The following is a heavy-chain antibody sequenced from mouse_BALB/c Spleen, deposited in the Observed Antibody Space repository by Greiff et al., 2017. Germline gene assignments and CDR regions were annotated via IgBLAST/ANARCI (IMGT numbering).Heavy chain of an antibody. Sequence: EVQLVESGPGLVKPSQSLSLTCSVTGYSITSGYYWNWIRQFPGNKLEWMGYISYDGSNNYNPSLKNRISITRDTSKNQFFLKLNSVTTEDTATYYCAREHAMDYWGQGTSVTVSS. CDR2: ISYDGSN. CDR3: AREHAMDY. V-gene: IGHV3-6*02. CDR1: GYSITSGYY. J-gene: IGHJ4*01.